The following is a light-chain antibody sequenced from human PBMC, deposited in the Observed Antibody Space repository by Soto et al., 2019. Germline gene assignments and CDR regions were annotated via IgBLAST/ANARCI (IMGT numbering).Light chain of an antibody. CDR3: QHYGNSPPSVT. V-gene: IGKV3-20*01. CDR1: QSISSDY. CDR2: GAS. J-gene: IGKJ3*01. Sequence: EVVLTQSPDTLSLSPGERATLSCRASQSISSDYLVWYQQKPGQAPRLLIYGASSRATDIPDRFSGSGSGTDFTLTISRLEPEDFAVYYCQHYGNSPPSVTFGPGTKVDIK.